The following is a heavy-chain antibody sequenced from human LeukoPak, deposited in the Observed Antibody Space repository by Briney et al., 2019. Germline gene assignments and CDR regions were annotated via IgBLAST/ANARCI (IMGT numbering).Heavy chain of an antibody. CDR2: VSSSSSTI. D-gene: IGHD3-3*01. CDR1: GFTFSSYS. Sequence: GGSLRLSCAASGFTFSSYSMNWVRQAPGKGLEWVSYVSSSSSTIYYADSVEGRFTISRDNAKNSLYLQMNSLRAEDTAVYYCARVPVTYYDFWSGNYFDYWGQGTLVTVSS. J-gene: IGHJ4*02. V-gene: IGHV3-48*01. CDR3: ARVPVTYYDFWSGNYFDY.